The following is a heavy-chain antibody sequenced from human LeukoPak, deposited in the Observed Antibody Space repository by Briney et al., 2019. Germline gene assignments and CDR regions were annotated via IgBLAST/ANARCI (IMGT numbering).Heavy chain of an antibody. V-gene: IGHV4-34*01. D-gene: IGHD6-13*01. CDR1: GGSFSGYY. CDR2: INHSGST. J-gene: IGHJ4*02. Sequence: SETLSLTCAVYGGSFSGYYWSWIRQPPGKGLEWIGEINHSGSTNYNRSLKSRVTISVDTSKNQFSLKLTSVTAADTAVYYCARSWFSTGPADYWGQGTLVTVSS. CDR3: ARSWFSTGPADY.